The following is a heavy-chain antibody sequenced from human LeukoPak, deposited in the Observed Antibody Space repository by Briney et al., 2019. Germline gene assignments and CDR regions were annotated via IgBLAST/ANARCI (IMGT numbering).Heavy chain of an antibody. Sequence: GGSLTLSCPASGFTFSSYGMHWVRQAPAKGLEWVAVIWYDGSNKYYAESVKGRFTISRDNSKNTLYLQMNSLRAEDTAVYYCAKDFSYYDSSGSGPDYWGQGTLVTVSS. V-gene: IGHV3-33*06. CDR3: AKDFSYYDSSGSGPDY. CDR2: IWYDGSNK. CDR1: GFTFSSYG. D-gene: IGHD3-22*01. J-gene: IGHJ4*02.